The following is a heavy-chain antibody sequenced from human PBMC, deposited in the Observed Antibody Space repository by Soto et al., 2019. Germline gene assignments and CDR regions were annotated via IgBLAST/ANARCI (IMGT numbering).Heavy chain of an antibody. V-gene: IGHV4-59*01. Sequence: SETLSLTCPVSGVYISSYYWSWIRQPPGKGLEWIGYIYYSGSTNYNPSPKSRVTISVDTSKNQFSLKLSSVTAADTAVYYCARGGTMDFWSGYTTNFDYWGQGTLVNVSS. CDR2: IYYSGST. J-gene: IGHJ4*02. D-gene: IGHD3-3*01. CDR1: GVYISSYY. CDR3: ARGGTMDFWSGYTTNFDY.